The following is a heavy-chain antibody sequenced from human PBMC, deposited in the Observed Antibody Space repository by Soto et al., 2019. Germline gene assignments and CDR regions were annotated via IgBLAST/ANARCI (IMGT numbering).Heavy chain of an antibody. V-gene: IGHV3-30-3*01. D-gene: IGHD3-9*01. CDR3: ARDGYSGILRYFDWLLMGCHFDY. CDR2: ISYDGSNK. Sequence: QVQLVESGGGVVQPGRSLRLSCAASGFTFSSYAMHWVRQAPGKGLEWVAVISYDGSNKYYADSVKGRFTISRDNSKNTLYLQMNSLRAQDTAVYYSARDGYSGILRYFDWLLMGCHFDYWGQGTLVTVSS. J-gene: IGHJ4*02. CDR1: GFTFSSYA.